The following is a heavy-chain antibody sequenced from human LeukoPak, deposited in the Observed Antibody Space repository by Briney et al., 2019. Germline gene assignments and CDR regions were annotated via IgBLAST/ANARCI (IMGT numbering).Heavy chain of an antibody. D-gene: IGHD3-10*01. V-gene: IGHV1-2*04. Sequence: ASVKVSCKASGYTFTGYYMHWVRQAPGQGLEWMGWINPNSGGTNYAQKFQGWVTMTRDTSISTAYMELSRLRSDDTAVYYCARSRNMVRGVITSPLGYWGQGTLVTVSS. CDR1: GYTFTGYY. J-gene: IGHJ4*02. CDR2: INPNSGGT. CDR3: ARSRNMVRGVITSPLGY.